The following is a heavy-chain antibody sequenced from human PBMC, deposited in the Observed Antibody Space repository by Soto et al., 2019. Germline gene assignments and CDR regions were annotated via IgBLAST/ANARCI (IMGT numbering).Heavy chain of an antibody. CDR1: GGSISSSSYY. D-gene: IGHD2-15*01. Sequence: SETVSLTCTVSGGSISSSSYYWGWIRLPPGKGLEWIGSIFYSGSTYYNPSLKSRVTISVDTSKNQFSLKLSSVTAADTAVYYCARHLTYCSAGSCYSDFPYYGMDVWGQGTTVT. CDR3: ARHLTYCSAGSCYSDFPYYGMDV. CDR2: IFYSGST. V-gene: IGHV4-39*01. J-gene: IGHJ6*02.